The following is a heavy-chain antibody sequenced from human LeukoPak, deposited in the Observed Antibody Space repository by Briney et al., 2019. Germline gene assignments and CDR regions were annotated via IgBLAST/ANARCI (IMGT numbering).Heavy chain of an antibody. CDR2: ISAYNGNT. D-gene: IGHD6-19*01. CDR3: ARDGAVAGIFDY. V-gene: IGHV1-18*01. J-gene: IGHJ4*02. Sequence: ASVKVSCKASGYTFTSYGISWVRHAPGQGLEWMGWISAYNGNTNYAQKLQGRVTMTTDTSTSTAYMQLRSLRSDDTAVYYCARDGAVAGIFDYWGQGTLVTVSS. CDR1: GYTFTSYG.